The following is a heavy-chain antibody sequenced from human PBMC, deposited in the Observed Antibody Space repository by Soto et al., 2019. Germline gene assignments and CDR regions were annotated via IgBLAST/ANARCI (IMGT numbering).Heavy chain of an antibody. J-gene: IGHJ4*02. CDR1: GFTFSSYA. CDR2: ISDDGSNK. Sequence: GSLRLSCAASGFTFSSYAMHWVRQAPGKGLEWVAGISDDGSNKHYADSVKGRFTISRDNSKNTLYLQMNSLRAEDTAVYYCARGNNDYDSSGYDLDYWGQGTLVTVSS. D-gene: IGHD3-22*01. V-gene: IGHV3-30-3*01. CDR3: ARGNNDYDSSGYDLDY.